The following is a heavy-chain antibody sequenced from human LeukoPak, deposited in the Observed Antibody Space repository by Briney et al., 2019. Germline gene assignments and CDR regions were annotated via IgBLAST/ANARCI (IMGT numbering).Heavy chain of an antibody. CDR3: AKDRVLRFLEWLLYRIAFDI. J-gene: IGHJ3*02. Sequence: GASVKVSCKASGYTFTSYDINWVRQATGQGLEWMGWMNPNSGNTGYAQKFQGRVTMTRNTSISTAYMELSSLRSEDTAVYYCAKDRVLRFLEWLLYRIAFDIWGQGTMVTVSS. V-gene: IGHV1-8*01. CDR1: GYTFTSYD. D-gene: IGHD3-3*01. CDR2: MNPNSGNT.